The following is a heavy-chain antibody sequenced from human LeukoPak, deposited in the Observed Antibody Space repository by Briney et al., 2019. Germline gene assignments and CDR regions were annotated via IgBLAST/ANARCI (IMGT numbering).Heavy chain of an antibody. CDR2: INPNSGGT. V-gene: IGHV1-2*02. CDR1: GYTFTGYY. J-gene: IGHJ5*02. Sequence: ASVKVSCKASGYTFTGYYMHWVRQAPGQGLEWMGWINPNSGGTNYAQKFQGRVTITRDTSISTAYMELSRLRSDDTAVYYCARKATDIEVVPAAIGFDPWGQGTLVTVCS. D-gene: IGHD2-2*02. CDR3: ARKATDIEVVPAAIGFDP.